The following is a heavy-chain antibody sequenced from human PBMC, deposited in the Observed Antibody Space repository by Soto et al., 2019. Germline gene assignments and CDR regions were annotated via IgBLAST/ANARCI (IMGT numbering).Heavy chain of an antibody. Sequence: GGSLRLSCCAPGVTFNDYGMHWVRQAPGKGLEWVAVISYDGKQTYYADSVKGRFTISKDKSKRTLFLQMSSLRVDDTAVYYCARDGWGSNWYFDLWGRGTLVTVSS. CDR3: ARDGWGSNWYFDL. D-gene: IGHD3-16*01. J-gene: IGHJ2*01. CDR2: ISYDGKQT. CDR1: GVTFNDYG. V-gene: IGHV3-30*03.